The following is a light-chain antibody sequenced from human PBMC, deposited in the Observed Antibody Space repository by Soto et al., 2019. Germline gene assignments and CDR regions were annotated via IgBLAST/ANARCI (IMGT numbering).Light chain of an antibody. V-gene: IGLV2-14*01. CDR1: SSDVGGYNY. J-gene: IGLJ3*02. Sequence: QSALTQPASVSGSPGQSITISCTGTSSDVGGYNYVSWYQQHPGKAPKLMIYDVSNRPSGVSNRFSGSKSDNTASLTISGLQAEDDADYYCSSYTTSGTWVFGGGTKLTVL. CDR3: SSYTTSGTWV. CDR2: DVS.